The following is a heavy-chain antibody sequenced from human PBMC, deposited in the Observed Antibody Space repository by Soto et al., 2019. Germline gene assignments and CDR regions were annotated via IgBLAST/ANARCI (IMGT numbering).Heavy chain of an antibody. CDR2: INVNSGDT. J-gene: IGHJ4*02. CDR3: AREASAVISLDY. CDR1: GYTFTSYY. Sequence: ASVKVSCKASGYTFTSYYMHWVRQAPGQGLEWMGWINVNSGDTIYAQNFQGRVTLTSDTSISTAYMELSGLQSDDTAVYYCAREASAVISLDYWGQGTLVTVSS. V-gene: IGHV1-2*02. D-gene: IGHD2-21*01.